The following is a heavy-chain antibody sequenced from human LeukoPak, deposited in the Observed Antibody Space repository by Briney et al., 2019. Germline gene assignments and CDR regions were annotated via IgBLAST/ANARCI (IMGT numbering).Heavy chain of an antibody. CDR1: GFTFSSYA. J-gene: IGHJ4*02. CDR3: AKPFPIDFWSGYPNYYFDY. Sequence: PGGSLRLSCAASGFTFSSYAMSWVRQAPGKGLEWVSAISGSGGSTYYADSVKGRFTISRDNSKNTLYLQMNSLRAEDTAVYYCAKPFPIDFWSGYPNYYFDYWGQGTLVTVSS. D-gene: IGHD3-3*01. V-gene: IGHV3-23*01. CDR2: ISGSGGST.